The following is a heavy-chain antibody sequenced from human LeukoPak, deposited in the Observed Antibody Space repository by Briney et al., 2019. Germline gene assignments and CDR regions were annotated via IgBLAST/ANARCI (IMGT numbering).Heavy chain of an antibody. CDR3: ARQVYSGYDPFDY. CDR2: IYPGDSDT. J-gene: IGHJ4*02. CDR1: GYSFSNYW. V-gene: IGHV5-51*01. D-gene: IGHD5-12*01. Sequence: GESLKISCKASGYSFSNYWIGWVRQMPGKGLEWMGIIYPGDSDTRYSPSFQGQVTISADKSISTAYLQWSSLKASDTAMYYCARQVYSGYDPFDYWGRGTLVTVSS.